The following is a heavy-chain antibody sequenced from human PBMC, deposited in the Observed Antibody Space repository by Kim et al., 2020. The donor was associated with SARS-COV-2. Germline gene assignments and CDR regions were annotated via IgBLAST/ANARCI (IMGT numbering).Heavy chain of an antibody. D-gene: IGHD6-13*01. V-gene: IGHV7-4-1*02. CDR3: ARDGPFLHKYSSSWYFDY. Sequence: ASVKVSCKASGYTFTSYAMNWVRQAPGQGLEWMGWINTNTGNPTYAQGFTGRFVFSLDTSVSTAYLQLSSLKAEDTAVYYCARDGPFLHKYSSSWYFDYWGQGTLVTVSS. J-gene: IGHJ4*02. CDR2: INTNTGNP. CDR1: GYTFTSYA.